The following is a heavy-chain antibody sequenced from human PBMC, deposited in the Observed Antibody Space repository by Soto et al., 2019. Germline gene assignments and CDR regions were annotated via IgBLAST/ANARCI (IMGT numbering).Heavy chain of an antibody. CDR2: IIPIFGTA. V-gene: IGHV1-69*01. CDR3: ARGGIAARPSQFDY. D-gene: IGHD6-6*01. J-gene: IGHJ4*02. Sequence: QVQLVQSGAEVKKPGSSVKVSCKASGGTFSSYAISWVRPAPGQGLEWMGGIIPIFGTATYAQKFQGRVTITADESTSTAYMELSSLRSEDTAVYYCARGGIAARPSQFDYWGQGTLVTVSS. CDR1: GGTFSSYA.